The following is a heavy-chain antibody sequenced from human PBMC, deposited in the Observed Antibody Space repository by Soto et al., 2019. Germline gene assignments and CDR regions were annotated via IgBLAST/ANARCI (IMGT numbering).Heavy chain of an antibody. CDR2: IYSGDST. CDR3: ASLVVVAANDAFDI. D-gene: IGHD2-15*01. V-gene: IGHV3-53*01. CDR1: GFTVSSNY. Sequence: LRLSCAASGFTVSSNYMSWVRQAPGKGLEWVSVIYSGDSTYYADSVKGRFTISRDNSKNTLYLQMNSLRAEDTAVYYCASLVVVAANDAFDIWGQGTMVTVSS. J-gene: IGHJ3*02.